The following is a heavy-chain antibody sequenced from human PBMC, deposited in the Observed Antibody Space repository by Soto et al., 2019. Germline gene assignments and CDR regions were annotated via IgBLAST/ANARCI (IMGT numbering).Heavy chain of an antibody. CDR2: TYYRSKWYN. CDR1: GDSVSSNSAA. D-gene: IGHD5-12*01. CDR3: ARDPGYSGFFKARARYYFDY. J-gene: IGHJ4*02. Sequence: SQTLSLTCAISGDSVSSNSAAWNWIRQSPSRGLEWLGRTYYRSKWYNDYAVSVKSRITINPDTSKNQFSLQLNSVTPEDTAVYYCARDPGYSGFFKARARYYFDYWGQGTLVTSPQ. V-gene: IGHV6-1*01.